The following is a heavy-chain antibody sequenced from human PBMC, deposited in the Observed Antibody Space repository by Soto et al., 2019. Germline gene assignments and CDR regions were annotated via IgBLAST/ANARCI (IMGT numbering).Heavy chain of an antibody. CDR2: ITSNGDST. Sequence: GGSLRLSCAAFGFDFNKYAMTWVRQAPGKGLQWVSSITSNGDSTYYADSVKGRFTTSRDNSKNTLYLQMNSLRADDTAVFYCAKDSPYYTTSPFYFDSWGQGTLVTVYS. CDR1: GFDFNKYA. V-gene: IGHV3-23*01. CDR3: AKDSPYYTTSPFYFDS. D-gene: IGHD3-3*01. J-gene: IGHJ4*02.